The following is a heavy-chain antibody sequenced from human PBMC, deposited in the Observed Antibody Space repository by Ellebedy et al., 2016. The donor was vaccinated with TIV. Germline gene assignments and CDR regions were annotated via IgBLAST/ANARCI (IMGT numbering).Heavy chain of an antibody. D-gene: IGHD2/OR15-2a*01. J-gene: IGHJ6*04. CDR3: ARSSILRSIDPDQSHYYWMDV. CDR2: MNQDGRMQ. V-gene: IGHV3-7*01. Sequence: GESLKISCAASGFTFSIHWMSWVRQAPGKGLEWVVNMNQDGRMQFSADSVKGRFTISRDNAKNSLYLQMNSLRAEDTAVYYCARSSILRSIDPDQSHYYWMDVWGKGTTVTVSS. CDR1: GFTFSIHW.